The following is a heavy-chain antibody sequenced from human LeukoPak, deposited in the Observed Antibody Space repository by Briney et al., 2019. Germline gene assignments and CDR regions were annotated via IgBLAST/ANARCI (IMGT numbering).Heavy chain of an antibody. CDR2: INPAGNKK. J-gene: IGHJ4*02. CDR3: ARGTVGAPGFDY. D-gene: IGHD6-13*01. CDR1: GLMFNGYW. V-gene: IGHV3-74*01. Sequence: PGGSLRLSCAASGLMFNGYWMHWFRQVPGKGLVWVSEINPAGNKKNYADSVWGRFTVSRDNAKDTGYLQMDRVSVGDTAVYYCARGTVGAPGFDYWGQGTLVSVSS.